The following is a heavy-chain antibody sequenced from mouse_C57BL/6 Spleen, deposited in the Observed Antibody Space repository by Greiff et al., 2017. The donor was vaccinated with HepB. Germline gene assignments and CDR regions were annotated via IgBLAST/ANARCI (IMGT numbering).Heavy chain of an antibody. CDR3: TDNYGYDGDYYAMDY. CDR2: IRLKSDNYAT. Sequence: EVKLVESGGGLVQPGGSMKLSCVASGFTFSNYWMNWVRQSPEKGLEWVAQIRLKSDNYATHYAESVKGRFTISRDDSKSSVYLQMNNLRAEDTGIYYCTDNYGYDGDYYAMDYWGQGTSVTVSS. V-gene: IGHV6-3*01. CDR1: GFTFSNYW. J-gene: IGHJ4*01. D-gene: IGHD2-2*01.